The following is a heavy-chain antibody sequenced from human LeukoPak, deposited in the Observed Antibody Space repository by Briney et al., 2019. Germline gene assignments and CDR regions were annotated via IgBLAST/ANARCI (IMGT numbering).Heavy chain of an antibody. CDR3: ARGRRAGWFDP. CDR1: GGSFSGYY. V-gene: IGHV4-34*01. J-gene: IGHJ5*02. Sequence: SKTLSLTCAVYGGSFSGYYWSWIRQPPGKGLEWIGEINHSGSTNYNPSLKSRVTISVDTSKNQFSLKLSSVTAADTAVYYCARGRRAGWFDPWGQGTLVTVSS. CDR2: INHSGST.